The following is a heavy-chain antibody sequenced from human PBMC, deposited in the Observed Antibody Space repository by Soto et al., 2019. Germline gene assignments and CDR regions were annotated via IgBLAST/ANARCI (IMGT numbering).Heavy chain of an antibody. Sequence: QVQLQESGPGLVKPSGTLSLTCAVSGGSISSSNWWSWVRQPPGKGLEWIGEIYHSGSTNYNPSLKSRVTISVDKSKNQFSLKLSSVTAADTAVYYCARAFGGGYCSSTSCRPYYYYYYGMDVWGQGTTVTVSS. CDR3: ARAFGGGYCSSTSCRPYYYYYYGMDV. J-gene: IGHJ6*02. CDR1: GGSISSSNW. D-gene: IGHD2-2*01. CDR2: IYHSGST. V-gene: IGHV4-4*02.